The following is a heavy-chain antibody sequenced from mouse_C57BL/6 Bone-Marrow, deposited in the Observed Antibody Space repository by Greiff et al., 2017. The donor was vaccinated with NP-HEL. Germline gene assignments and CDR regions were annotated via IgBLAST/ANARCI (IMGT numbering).Heavy chain of an antibody. Sequence: EVMLVESGGDLVKPGGSLKLSCAASGFTFSSYGMSWVRQTPDKRLEWVATISSGGSYTYYPDSVKGRFTISRDNAKNTLYLQMSSLKSEDTAMYYVARPTYYSSSSYYFDYWGQGTTLTVSS. CDR2: ISSGGSYT. D-gene: IGHD1-1*01. CDR3: ARPTYYSSSSYYFDY. V-gene: IGHV5-6*01. J-gene: IGHJ2*01. CDR1: GFTFSSYG.